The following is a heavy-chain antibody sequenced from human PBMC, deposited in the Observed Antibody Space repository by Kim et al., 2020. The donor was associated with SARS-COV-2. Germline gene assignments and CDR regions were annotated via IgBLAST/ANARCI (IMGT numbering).Heavy chain of an antibody. CDR3: ARDIVVVRPKHSFDI. Sequence: SVKVSCKASGGTFSNYAINWVRQAPGQGLEWMGESTPFFGTVNYAQKFKGRVTITADESTATAYLQLTRLTSDDTAVYYCARDIVVVRPKHSFDIWGQGTMVTVSS. V-gene: IGHV1-69*13. J-gene: IGHJ3*02. D-gene: IGHD2-2*01. CDR2: STPFFGTV. CDR1: GGTFSNYA.